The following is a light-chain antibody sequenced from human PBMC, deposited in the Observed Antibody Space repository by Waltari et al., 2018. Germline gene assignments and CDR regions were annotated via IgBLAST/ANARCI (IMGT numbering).Light chain of an antibody. CDR1: QSVLFRFNNKNY. J-gene: IGKJ1*01. CDR3: LQYYNTPQT. V-gene: IGKV4-1*01. Sequence: DIVMTQSPDSLAVSLGERATINCKSSQSVLFRFNNKNYLAWFQQRPGQPPKLLIYWASTRDFGVPDRFSGSGSGTDFTLTISSLQAEYVAVYYCLQYYNTPQTFGQGTRVEIK. CDR2: WAS.